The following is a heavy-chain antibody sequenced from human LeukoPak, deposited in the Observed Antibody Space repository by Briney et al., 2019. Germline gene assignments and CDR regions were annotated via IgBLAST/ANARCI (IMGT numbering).Heavy chain of an antibody. D-gene: IGHD5-18*01. J-gene: IGHJ4*02. CDR1: GFTFSSYS. V-gene: IGHV3-23*01. CDR3: ATLGPTAMFRYFDY. Sequence: GGSLRLSCAASGFTFSSYSMNWVRQAPGKGLEWVSAISGSGGSTYYADSVKGRFTISRDNSKNTLYLQMNSLRAEDTAVYYCATLGPTAMFRYFDYWGQGTLVTVSS. CDR2: ISGSGGST.